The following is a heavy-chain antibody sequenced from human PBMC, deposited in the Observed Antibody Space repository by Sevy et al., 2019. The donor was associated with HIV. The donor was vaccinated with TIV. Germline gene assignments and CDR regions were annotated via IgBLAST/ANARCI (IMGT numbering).Heavy chain of an antibody. D-gene: IGHD2-15*01. J-gene: IGHJ6*02. CDR2: IWYDGSNK. CDR1: GFTFSSYG. Sequence: GGSLRLSCAASGFTFSSYGMHWVRQAPGKGLEWVAVIWYDGSNKYYADSVKGRFTISRDNSKNTLYLQMNSLRAEDTAVYYCARDRRGYCSGACWGLDVWGQGTTVTVSS. CDR3: ARDRRGYCSGACWGLDV. V-gene: IGHV3-33*01.